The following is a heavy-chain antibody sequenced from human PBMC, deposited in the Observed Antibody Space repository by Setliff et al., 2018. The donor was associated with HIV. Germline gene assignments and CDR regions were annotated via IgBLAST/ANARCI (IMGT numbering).Heavy chain of an antibody. CDR3: TRRDVSPLWFGQFDY. D-gene: IGHD3-10*01. CDR2: VYHTGST. J-gene: IGHJ4*02. Sequence: PSETLSLTCTVSGYSISSRYYWGWIRQPPGKGLEWIGSVYHTGSTYYNPSLKSRVTMSADTSKNQFSLKLTSVAAADTAVYYCTRRDVSPLWFGQFDYWGQGILVTVSS. V-gene: IGHV4-38-2*02. CDR1: GYSISSRYY.